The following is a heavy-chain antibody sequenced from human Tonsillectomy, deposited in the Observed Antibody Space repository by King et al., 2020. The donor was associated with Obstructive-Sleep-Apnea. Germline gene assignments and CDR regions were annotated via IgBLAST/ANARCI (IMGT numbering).Heavy chain of an antibody. CDR3: TTDGCSSTSCYDNWFDP. D-gene: IGHD2-2*01. CDR1: GFTFSNAW. Sequence: QLVQSGGGLVKPGGSLRLSCAASGFTFSNAWMSGVRQAPGKGLEWVGRIKSKTDGGTTDYAAPVKGRFIILRDDSKNTLYLQMNSLKTEDTAVYYCTTDGCSSTSCYDNWFDPWGQGTLVTVSS. CDR2: IKSKTDGGTT. V-gene: IGHV3-15*01. J-gene: IGHJ5*02.